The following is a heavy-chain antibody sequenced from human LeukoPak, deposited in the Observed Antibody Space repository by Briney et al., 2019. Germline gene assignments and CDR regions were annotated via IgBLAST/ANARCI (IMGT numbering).Heavy chain of an antibody. CDR1: GFTLSSYT. CDR3: ARDRTDSIPPYFDY. CDR2: ISRSSSYI. J-gene: IGHJ4*02. Sequence: PGGSLRLSCAASGFTLSSYTMTWVRQAPGKGLEWVSSISRSSSYIYYADSVKGRFTISRDNAKNSLYLQMNSLRAEDTAVYYCARDRTDSIPPYFDYWGQGTLVTVSS. D-gene: IGHD4-11*01. V-gene: IGHV3-21*01.